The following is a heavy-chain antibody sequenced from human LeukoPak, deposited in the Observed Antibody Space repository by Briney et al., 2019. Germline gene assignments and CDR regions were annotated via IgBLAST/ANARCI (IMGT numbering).Heavy chain of an antibody. D-gene: IGHD2-15*01. V-gene: IGHV3-23*01. CDR2: ISGSGGTT. J-gene: IGHJ4*02. CDR3: AKGTRYCSGGSCPKDY. Sequence: GGSLRLSCAASGFTFSSYAMSWVRQAPGKGLEWVSAISGSGGTTFYADSVKGRFTISRDNSKNTLYLQMNSLRAEDTAVYYCAKGTRYCSGGSCPKDYWGQGTLVTVSS. CDR1: GFTFSSYA.